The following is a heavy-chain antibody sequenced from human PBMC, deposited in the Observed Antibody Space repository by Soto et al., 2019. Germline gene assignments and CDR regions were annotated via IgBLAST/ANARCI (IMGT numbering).Heavy chain of an antibody. CDR1: GFTFSSYG. CDR3: ARDGGSSTSWRDYYYYGMDV. Sequence: GGSLRLSCAASGFTFSSYGMHWVRQAPGKGLEWVAVIWYDGSNKYYADSVKGRFTISRDNSKNTLYLQMNSLRAEDTAVYYCARDGGSSTSWRDYYYYGMDVWGQGTTVTVSS. D-gene: IGHD2-2*01. V-gene: IGHV3-33*01. CDR2: IWYDGSNK. J-gene: IGHJ6*02.